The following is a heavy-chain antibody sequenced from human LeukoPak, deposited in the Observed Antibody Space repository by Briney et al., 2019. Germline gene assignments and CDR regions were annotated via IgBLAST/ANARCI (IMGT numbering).Heavy chain of an antibody. Sequence: GGSLRLSCAASEFTFSNYWMSWVRQAPGKGLERVAHTNQDGSKNYYVDSVRGRFTISRDNAKNSLYLQMNSLRAEDTAVYYCATTVAGYPDDYFDYWGQGTLVTVSS. J-gene: IGHJ4*02. V-gene: IGHV3-7*01. CDR1: EFTFSNYW. CDR2: TNQDGSKN. D-gene: IGHD6-19*01. CDR3: ATTVAGYPDDYFDY.